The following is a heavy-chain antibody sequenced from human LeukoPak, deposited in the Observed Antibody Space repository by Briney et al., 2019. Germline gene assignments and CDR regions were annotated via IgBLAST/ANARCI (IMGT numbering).Heavy chain of an antibody. D-gene: IGHD6-25*01. Sequence: GESLKISCKGSGYSFTSYWIGWVRQMPGKGLEWMGITNPGDSDTRYSPSLRGQVTISADKSISTAYLQWSSLKASDTAMYYCARRRSIAAEDDYWGQGTLVTVSS. CDR2: TNPGDSDT. CDR3: ARRRSIAAEDDY. CDR1: GYSFTSYW. J-gene: IGHJ4*02. V-gene: IGHV5-51*01.